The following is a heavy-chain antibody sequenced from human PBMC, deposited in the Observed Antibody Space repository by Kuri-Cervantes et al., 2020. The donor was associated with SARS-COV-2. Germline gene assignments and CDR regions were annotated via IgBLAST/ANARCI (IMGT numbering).Heavy chain of an antibody. CDR2: IYYSGST. CDR1: GFTFSSYS. CDR3: ARDFGYCSGGSCSEDAFDI. V-gene: IGHV4-59*01. Sequence: ESLKISCAASGFTFSSYSMNWIRQPPGKGLEWIGYIYYSGSTNYNPSLKSRVTISVDTSKNQFSLKLSSVTAADTAVYYCARDFGYCSGGSCSEDAFDIWGQGTMVTVSS. J-gene: IGHJ3*02. D-gene: IGHD2-15*01.